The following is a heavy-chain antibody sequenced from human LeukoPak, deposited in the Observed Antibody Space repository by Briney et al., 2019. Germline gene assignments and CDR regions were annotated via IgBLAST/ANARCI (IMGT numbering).Heavy chain of an antibody. V-gene: IGHV4-59*12. Sequence: SETLSLTCTVSGGSISSYYWSWIRQPPGKGLEWIGYIYYSGSTNYNPSLKSRVTISVDTSKNQFSLKLSSVTAADTAVYYCARGRTRRTWDFWSGYHPFDYWGQGTLVTVSS. CDR2: IYYSGST. CDR1: GGSISSYY. CDR3: ARGRTRRTWDFWSGYHPFDY. D-gene: IGHD3-3*01. J-gene: IGHJ4*02.